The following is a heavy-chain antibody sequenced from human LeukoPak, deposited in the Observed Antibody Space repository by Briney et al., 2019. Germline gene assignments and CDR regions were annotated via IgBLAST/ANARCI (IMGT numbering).Heavy chain of an antibody. V-gene: IGHV1-69*04. Sequence: SVKVSCKASGGTFSSYAISWVRQAPGQGLEWMGRIIPILGIANYAQKFQGRVTITADKSTSTAYMELSSLRSEDTAVYYCARDSDYYGSGSSNWFDPWGQGTLVTVSS. CDR1: GGTFSSYA. CDR2: IIPILGIA. D-gene: IGHD3-10*01. J-gene: IGHJ5*02. CDR3: ARDSDYYGSGSSNWFDP.